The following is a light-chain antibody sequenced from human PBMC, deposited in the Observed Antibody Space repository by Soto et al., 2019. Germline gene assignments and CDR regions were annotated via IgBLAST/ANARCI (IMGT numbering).Light chain of an antibody. Sequence: QLVLTQSPSASASLGASVKLTCTLSSGHSNYAIAWHQQQSEKGPRYLMKLNSDGSHSKGDGIPDRFSVSSSGAERYLTISSLHYEDEADYYCQTWGSGIVVFGGGTQLTVL. CDR2: LNSDGSH. J-gene: IGLJ2*01. CDR1: SGHSNYA. CDR3: QTWGSGIVV. V-gene: IGLV4-69*01.